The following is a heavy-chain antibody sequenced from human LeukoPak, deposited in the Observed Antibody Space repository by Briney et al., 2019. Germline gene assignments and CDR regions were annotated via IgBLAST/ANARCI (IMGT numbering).Heavy chain of an antibody. V-gene: IGHV3-15*01. Sequence: GGSLRLSCAASGFTFSSYWMSWVRQAPGKGLEWVGRIKSKTDGGTTDYAAPVKGRFTISRDDSKNTLYLQMNSLKTEDTAVYYCTTVREDCSSTSCNRVFDYWGQGTLVTVSS. J-gene: IGHJ4*02. CDR3: TTVREDCSSTSCNRVFDY. CDR1: GFTFSSYW. CDR2: IKSKTDGGTT. D-gene: IGHD2-2*01.